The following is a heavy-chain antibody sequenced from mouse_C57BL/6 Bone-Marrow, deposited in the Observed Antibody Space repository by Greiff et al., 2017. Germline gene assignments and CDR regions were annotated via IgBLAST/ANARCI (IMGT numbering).Heavy chain of an antibody. CDR2: IDPADGET. Sequence: EVQLQQPGAELVKPGASVKLSCTASGFNITDYYMHWVKQRPEQGLEWIGRIDPADGETKYAPKFQGKATITADTSSNTAYLQLSSLTSEDTAVYYCASRVLWLVFDYWGQGTTLTVSS. J-gene: IGHJ2*01. CDR3: ASRVLWLVFDY. V-gene: IGHV14-2*01. CDR1: GFNITDYY. D-gene: IGHD2-2*01.